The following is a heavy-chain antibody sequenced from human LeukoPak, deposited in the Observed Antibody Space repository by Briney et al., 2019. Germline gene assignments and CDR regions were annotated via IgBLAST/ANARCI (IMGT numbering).Heavy chain of an antibody. D-gene: IGHD6-19*01. CDR2: ISYDGSNK. Sequence: GGSLRLSCAASGFTFSSYAMHWVRQAPGKGLEWVAVISYDGSNKYYADSVKGRFTISRDNSKNTLYLQMNSLRAEDTAVYYCAKDLRRVAVTIGSFDYWGQGTLVTVSS. J-gene: IGHJ4*02. CDR1: GFTFSSYA. V-gene: IGHV3-30*04. CDR3: AKDLRRVAVTIGSFDY.